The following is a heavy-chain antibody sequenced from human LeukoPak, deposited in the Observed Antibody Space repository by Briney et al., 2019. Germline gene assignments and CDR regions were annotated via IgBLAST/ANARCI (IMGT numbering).Heavy chain of an antibody. CDR1: GVSVSNFD. Sequence: SETLSLTCIVSGVSVSNFDWSWIRQPAGKGLEWVGRIYTNGNTNYSPSLKSRVTMSADTSTSQSSLQLTSVTAADTAVYYSERDLGGGDLSQGYHYYMDIWGKGTTVTLS. CDR3: ERDLGGGDLSQGYHYYMDI. V-gene: IGHV4-4*07. CDR2: IYTNGNT. D-gene: IGHD3-10*01. J-gene: IGHJ6*03.